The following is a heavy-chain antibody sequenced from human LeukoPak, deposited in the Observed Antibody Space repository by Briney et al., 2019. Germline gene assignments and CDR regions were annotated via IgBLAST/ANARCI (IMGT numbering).Heavy chain of an antibody. D-gene: IGHD6-19*01. J-gene: IGHJ5*02. CDR2: IYYSGST. Sequence: PSETLSLTCTVSGGSISSSSYYWGWIRQPPGKGLEWIGSIYYSGSTYYNPSLKSRVTISVDTSKNQFSLKLSSVTAADTAVYYCARQVVAVAGEFDPWGQGTLLTVSS. CDR1: GGSISSSSYY. CDR3: ARQVVAVAGEFDP. V-gene: IGHV4-39*01.